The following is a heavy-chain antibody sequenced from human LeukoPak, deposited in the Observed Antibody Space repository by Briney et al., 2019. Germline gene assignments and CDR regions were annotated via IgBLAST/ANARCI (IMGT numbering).Heavy chain of an antibody. J-gene: IGHJ6*03. CDR2: IIPIFGTA. CDR1: GGTFSSYA. Sequence: SVKVSCKASGGTFSSYAISWVRPAPGQGLEWMGGIIPIFGTANYAQKFQGRVTITADKSTSTAYMELSSLRSEDTAVYYCARMGVAAAGTPFDHYYYYMDVWGKGTTVTVSS. CDR3: ARMGVAAAGTPFDHYYYYMDV. V-gene: IGHV1-69*06. D-gene: IGHD6-13*01.